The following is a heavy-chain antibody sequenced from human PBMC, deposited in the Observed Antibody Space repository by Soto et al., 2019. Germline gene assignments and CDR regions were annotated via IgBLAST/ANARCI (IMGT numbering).Heavy chain of an antibody. D-gene: IGHD3-9*01. J-gene: IGHJ5*02. CDR2: ISAYDGDT. Sequence: QVQLVQSGAEVKKPGASVKVSCKASGYTFNSYGISWLRQAPGQGLEWMGWISAYDGDTKYAQKFQGRVTMTTDTSTSTANMEVRSLRSDDTAVYYCARSTGTSYIWFDPCGQGTLVTVSS. CDR3: ARSTGTSYIWFDP. CDR1: GYTFNSYG. V-gene: IGHV1-18*01.